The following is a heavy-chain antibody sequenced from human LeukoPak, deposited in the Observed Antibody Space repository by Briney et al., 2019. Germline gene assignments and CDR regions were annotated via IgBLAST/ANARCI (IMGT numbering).Heavy chain of an antibody. CDR1: GFTFRIYW. CDR3: ARSPAIGTVDN. V-gene: IGHV3-7*01. J-gene: IGHJ4*02. CDR2: INHDGSET. D-gene: IGHD6-13*01. Sequence: GGSLRLSCAASGFTFRIYWMSWVRQAPGKGLEWVANINHDGSETYYVDSVEGRFTISRDNAKNSLYLQLNSLRAEDTAVYYCARSPAIGTVDNWGQGTLVTVSS.